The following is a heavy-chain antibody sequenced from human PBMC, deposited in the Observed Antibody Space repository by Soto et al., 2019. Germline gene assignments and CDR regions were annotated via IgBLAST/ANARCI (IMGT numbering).Heavy chain of an antibody. J-gene: IGHJ5*02. CDR1: GFPFNTYA. CDR2: ISESGDNA. D-gene: IGHD5-18*01. Sequence: LRLSCAASGFPFNTYAMSWVRQAPGKGPEWVSAISESGDNAFYADSVQGRFTISRDNSYNILYLQMNSLRAEDTALYFCAKGGYIYGLDPWGQGTLVTVSS. V-gene: IGHV3-23*01. CDR3: AKGGYIYGLDP.